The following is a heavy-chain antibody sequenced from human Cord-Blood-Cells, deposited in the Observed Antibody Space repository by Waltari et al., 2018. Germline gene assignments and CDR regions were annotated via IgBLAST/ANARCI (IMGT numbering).Heavy chain of an antibody. J-gene: IGHJ3*02. D-gene: IGHD7-27*01. CDR3: SHITGDPIWGDAFDI. Sequence: QVQLVQSGAEVTKPGASVKVSCKASGYTFTSYDINWVRQATGQGLEWMGWRNPNRGSTGYAQKFQCRGTMTRNTSISTAYMELSSLRFEDPAVYYCSHITGDPIWGDAFDIWGQGTMVTVSS. CDR1: GYTFTSYD. CDR2: RNPNRGST. V-gene: IGHV1-8*01.